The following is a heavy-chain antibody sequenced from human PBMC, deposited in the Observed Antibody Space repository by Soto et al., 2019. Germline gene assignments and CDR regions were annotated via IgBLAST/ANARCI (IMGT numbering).Heavy chain of an antibody. CDR3: ARDYYGMDG. CDR1: GGSISCGGYS. Sequence: QLQLQESGSGLVKPSQTLSLTCTVSGGSISCGGYSWTWIRQSPGKGLEWIGYTYQRGSAYYNPSLKSRVTISVDRSKNQFSLNLTSVTAADTAVYYCARDYYGMDGCSQGTTVTVAS. CDR2: TYQRGSA. J-gene: IGHJ6*02. V-gene: IGHV4-30-2*06.